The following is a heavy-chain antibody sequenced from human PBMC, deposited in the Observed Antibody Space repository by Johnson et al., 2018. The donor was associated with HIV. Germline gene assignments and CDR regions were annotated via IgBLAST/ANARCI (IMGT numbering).Heavy chain of an antibody. CDR2: ISYDGSNK. CDR1: GFTFSSYA. CDR3: VRGRIATTSMRGGAFDI. V-gene: IGHV3-30-3*01. Sequence: QVQLVESGGVMVQPGGSLRLSCAASGFTFSSYAMHWVRQAPGKGLEWVAVISYDGSNKHYADSVKGRFTISRDNSKNTLYLQMNSLRVEDTAVYYCVRGRIATTSMRGGAFDIWGQGTMVIVSS. J-gene: IGHJ3*02. D-gene: IGHD6-13*01.